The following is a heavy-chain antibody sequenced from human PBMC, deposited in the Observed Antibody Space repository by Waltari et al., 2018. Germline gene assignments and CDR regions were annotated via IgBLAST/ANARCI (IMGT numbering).Heavy chain of an antibody. J-gene: IGHJ6*03. CDR1: GSTFSSYS. V-gene: IGHV3-21*01. Sequence: VQLVESGGGLVKPGGSLGPSCAASGSTFSSYSMNWVRQAPGKGLQWVASIGGNDGSIYYADSIKGRFTVSRDNARSSLFLQMNSLRADDTALYFCAREAPNYYYYMDVWGKGTTVTVSS. CDR2: IGGNDGSI. CDR3: AREAPNYYYYMDV.